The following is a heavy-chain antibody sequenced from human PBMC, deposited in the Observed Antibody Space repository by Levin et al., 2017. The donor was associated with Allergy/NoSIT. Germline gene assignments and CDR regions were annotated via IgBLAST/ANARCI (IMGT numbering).Heavy chain of an antibody. CDR1: GYTFTDYY. D-gene: IGHD4-17*01. V-gene: IGHV1-2*02. Sequence: LGESLKISCKAAGYTFTDYYMHWVRQAPGQGLEWMGWVNCNSGDTHYAQKFQGRVTMTRDTSITTAYIELSSLRSDDTALYYCARNDYGDYVQNFDYWGQGTLVTVSS. CDR3: ARNDYGDYVQNFDY. J-gene: IGHJ4*02. CDR2: VNCNSGDT.